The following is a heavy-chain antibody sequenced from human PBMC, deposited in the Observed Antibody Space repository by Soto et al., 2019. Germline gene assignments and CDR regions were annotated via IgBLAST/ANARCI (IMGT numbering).Heavy chain of an antibody. V-gene: IGHV4-31*03. CDR1: GGSISSGGYY. CDR2: IYYSGST. D-gene: IGHD2-2*01. Sequence: SETLSLTCTVSGGSISSGGYYWSWIRQHPGKGLEWIGYIYYSGSTYYNPSLKSRVTISVDTSKNQFSLKLSSVTAADTAVYYCARVNDPGDIVVVPAAMHYNWFDPWGQGTLVTVSS. CDR3: ARVNDPGDIVVVPAAMHYNWFDP. J-gene: IGHJ5*02.